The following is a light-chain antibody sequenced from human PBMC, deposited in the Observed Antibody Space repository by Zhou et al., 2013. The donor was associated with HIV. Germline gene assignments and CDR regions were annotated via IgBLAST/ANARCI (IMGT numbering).Light chain of an antibody. V-gene: IGKV3-20*01. CDR2: DTF. J-gene: IGKJ1*01. Sequence: EIVLTQSPDTLSLSPGDRATLSCRASQSVNNNYLAWYQQRPGQSLRLLIFDTFTRATDIPDRFSGSGSGTDFTLTISRLEPEDFAIYYCQQYGSSTKTFGQGTEVEIK. CDR1: QSVNNNY. CDR3: QQYGSSTKT.